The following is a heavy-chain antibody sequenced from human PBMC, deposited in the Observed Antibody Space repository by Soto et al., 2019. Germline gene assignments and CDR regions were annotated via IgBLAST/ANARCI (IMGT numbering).Heavy chain of an antibody. CDR2: ISGSGGST. V-gene: IGHV3-23*01. J-gene: IGHJ4*02. D-gene: IGHD3-22*01. CDR1: GFTFSSYA. Sequence: GSLRLSCAASGFTFSSYAMSWVRQAPGKGLEWVSAISGSGGSTYYADSVKGRFTISRDNSKNTLYLQMNSLRAEDTAVYYFAKVIFATYYYDSSGYYYWGQGTLVTVSS. CDR3: AKVIFATYYYDSSGYYY.